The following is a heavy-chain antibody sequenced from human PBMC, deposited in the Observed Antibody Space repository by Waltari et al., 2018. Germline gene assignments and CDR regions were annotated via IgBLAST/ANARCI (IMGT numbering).Heavy chain of an antibody. V-gene: IGHV3-21*01. CDR1: GFIFGSYS. D-gene: IGHD3-16*01. CDR2: ISNSGSFV. Sequence: QLVDSGGGLVKPGGPLRLSCGASGFIFGSYSIPSACQAPGKGLEWVSSISNSGSFVYYGDSVKGRFTISRDNAKNSLSLQMNNLRVEDTAVYYCTRGVRLEAAWVSYNWFDTWGQGTLVTVSS. J-gene: IGHJ5*02. CDR3: TRGVRLEAAWVSYNWFDT.